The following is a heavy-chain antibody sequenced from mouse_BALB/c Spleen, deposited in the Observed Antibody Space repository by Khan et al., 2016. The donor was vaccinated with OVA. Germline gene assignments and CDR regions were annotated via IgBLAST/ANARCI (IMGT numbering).Heavy chain of an antibody. Sequence: VQLKESGPGLVKPSQSLSLTCTVTGYSITSEYAWNWIRQFPGNQLEWMCYINYSGTTRFNPSLKSRASITRDTSKNQFFLQLNSVTTEDTATYYCARKDYYDYDQFPYWGQGTLVTVSA. CDR2: INYSGTT. CDR3: ARKDYYDYDQFPY. V-gene: IGHV3-2*02. J-gene: IGHJ3*01. D-gene: IGHD2-4*01. CDR1: GYSITSEYA.